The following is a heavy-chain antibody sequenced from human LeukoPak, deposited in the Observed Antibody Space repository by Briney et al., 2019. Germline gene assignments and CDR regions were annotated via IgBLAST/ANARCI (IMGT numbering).Heavy chain of an antibody. CDR2: ISSSSSYI. D-gene: IGHD1-26*01. V-gene: IGHV3-21*01. CDR1: GFTFSSYS. Sequence: PGGSLRLSCAASGFTFSSYSMNWVCQAPGKGLEWVSSISSSSSYIYYADSVKGRFTISRDNAKNSLYLQMNSLRAEDTAVYYCARATIEWELLDDYWGQGTLVTVSS. CDR3: ARATIEWELLDDY. J-gene: IGHJ4*02.